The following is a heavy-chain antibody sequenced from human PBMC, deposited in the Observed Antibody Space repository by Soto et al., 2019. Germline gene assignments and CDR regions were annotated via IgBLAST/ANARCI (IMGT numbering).Heavy chain of an antibody. J-gene: IGHJ3*02. CDR1: GYSFTDYY. D-gene: IGHD3-10*01. V-gene: IGHV1-2*04. CDR2: INPDSGGT. Sequence: ASVKVSCKASGYSFTDYYIHWVRQAPGQGLEWVGWINPDSGGTNYAQKFQDWVTMTRDTSTSTVYMELSSLRSEDTAVYYCARDPTQTYYYGSGDDAFDIWGQGTMVTVSS. CDR3: ARDPTQTYYYGSGDDAFDI.